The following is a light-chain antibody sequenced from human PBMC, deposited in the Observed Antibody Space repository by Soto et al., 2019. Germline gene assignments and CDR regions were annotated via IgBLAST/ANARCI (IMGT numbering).Light chain of an antibody. CDR3: QHYNSYSEA. CDR1: RSISDW. CDR2: DAS. V-gene: IGKV1-5*01. J-gene: IGKJ1*01. Sequence: DIQMTQSPSSLSPSVGDRVTITCRASRSISDWLAWYQQKPGKAPELLIFDASNLKSGVSSRFSGSGSGTGFTLTISSLQPDDFATYYCQHYNSYSEAFGQGTKVDIK.